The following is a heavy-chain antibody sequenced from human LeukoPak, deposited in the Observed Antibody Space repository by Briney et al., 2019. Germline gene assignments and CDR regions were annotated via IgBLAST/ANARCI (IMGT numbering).Heavy chain of an antibody. Sequence: SETLSLTCAVYGGSFSGYYCSWIRPPPGKGLEWIGEINHSGSTNYNPSLKSRVTISVDTSKKQFSLNLSSVTAADTAVYYCAKPFGLVSRRNIQHWGQGTLVTVSS. CDR1: GGSFSGYY. J-gene: IGHJ1*01. CDR2: INHSGST. CDR3: AKPFGLVSRRNIQH. D-gene: IGHD6-19*01. V-gene: IGHV4-34*01.